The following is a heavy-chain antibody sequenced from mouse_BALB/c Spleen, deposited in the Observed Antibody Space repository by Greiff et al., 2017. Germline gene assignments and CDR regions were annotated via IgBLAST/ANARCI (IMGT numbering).Heavy chain of an antibody. J-gene: IGHJ4*01. D-gene: IGHD1-1*01. Sequence: DVQLVESGGGLVQPGGSLRLSCATSGFTFTDYYMSWVRQPPGKALEWLGFIRNKANGYTTEYSASVKGRFTISRDNSQSILYLQMNTLRAEDSATYYCARDLTTVVAYYYAMDYWGQGTSVTVSS. V-gene: IGHV7-3*02. CDR1: GFTFTDYY. CDR2: IRNKANGYTT. CDR3: ARDLTTVVAYYYAMDY.